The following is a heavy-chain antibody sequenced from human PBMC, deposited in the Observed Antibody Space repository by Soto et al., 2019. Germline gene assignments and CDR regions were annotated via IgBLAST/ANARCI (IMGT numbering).Heavy chain of an antibody. CDR1: GGSFIGYY. Sequence: PSETLSLTCAFYGGSFIGYYWSWIRQPPGKGLEWIGEINHSGSTNYNPSLKSRVTISVDTSKNQFSLKLSSVTAADTAVYYCAREGYSYGLWYYYGMDVWGQGTTVTVSS. D-gene: IGHD5-18*01. CDR2: INHSGST. J-gene: IGHJ6*02. CDR3: AREGYSYGLWYYYGMDV. V-gene: IGHV4-34*01.